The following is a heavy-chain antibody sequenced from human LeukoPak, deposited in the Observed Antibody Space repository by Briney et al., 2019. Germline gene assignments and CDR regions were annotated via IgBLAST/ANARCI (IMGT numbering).Heavy chain of an antibody. V-gene: IGHV3-23*01. Sequence: GGSLRLSCAASGFTFSSYAMSWVRRAPGKGLEGVSAISGSGGSTYYADSVKGRFTISRDNSKNTLYLQMNGLRAEDTAVYYCAKDAAKYYDSSGYYGTLFDYWGQGTLVTVSS. D-gene: IGHD3-22*01. CDR2: ISGSGGST. J-gene: IGHJ4*02. CDR1: GFTFSSYA. CDR3: AKDAAKYYDSSGYYGTLFDY.